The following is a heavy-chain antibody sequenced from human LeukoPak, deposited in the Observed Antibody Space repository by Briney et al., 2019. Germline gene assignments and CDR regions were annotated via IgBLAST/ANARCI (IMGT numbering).Heavy chain of an antibody. J-gene: IGHJ4*02. D-gene: IGHD6-19*01. CDR1: GGSISSYY. CDR3: ARDRGSGWYVY. Sequence: SETLSLTCTVSGGSISSYYWSWIRQPAGKGLEWIGLIDTSGNTNYDPSLKSRITMSVDTSKNQFSLKLSSVTAADTAVYYCARDRGSGWYVYWGQGTLVTVSP. CDR2: IDTSGNT. V-gene: IGHV4-4*07.